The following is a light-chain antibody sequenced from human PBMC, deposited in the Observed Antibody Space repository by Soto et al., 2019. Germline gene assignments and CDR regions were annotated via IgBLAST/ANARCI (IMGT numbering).Light chain of an antibody. J-gene: IGKJ4*01. V-gene: IGKV3-11*01. CDR2: DVS. CDR1: QSVNSY. Sequence: EIVMTQSRATLSLSPGERAILSCRATQSVNSYLAWYQQKPGQAPRLLIYDVSNRATGVPARFSGSGSGTDFTLTIGSLEPEDFAVYYCQHRKNWPPGAAFGGGTKVEIK. CDR3: QHRKNWPPGAA.